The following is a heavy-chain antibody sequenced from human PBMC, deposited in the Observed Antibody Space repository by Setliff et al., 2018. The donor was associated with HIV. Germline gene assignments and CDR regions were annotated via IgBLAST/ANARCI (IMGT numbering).Heavy chain of an antibody. CDR3: ARHQLRGSYPAFDY. Sequence: SLTCTVSGGSIRSFYWSWIRQPPGKGLEWIGYIYYSGSTNYNPSLKSRLTISIDTSKNQFSLNLNSVTAADTAVYYCARHQLRGSYPAFDYWGQGTPVTVSS. J-gene: IGHJ4*02. CDR1: GGSIRSFY. V-gene: IGHV4-59*08. CDR2: IYYSGST. D-gene: IGHD1-26*01.